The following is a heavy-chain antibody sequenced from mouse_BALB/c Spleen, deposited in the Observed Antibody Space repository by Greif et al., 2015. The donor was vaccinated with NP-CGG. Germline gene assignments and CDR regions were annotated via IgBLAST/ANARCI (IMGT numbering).Heavy chain of an antibody. Sequence: QVQLQQSGPELVKPGASVKISCKASGYAFSSSWMNWVKQRPGQGLEWIGRIYPGDGDTNYNGKFKGKATLTADKSSSTAYMQLSSLTSVDSAVYFCAREKIIGLRLQKDSFDYWGQGTTLTVSS. CDR2: IYPGDGDT. D-gene: IGHD1-2*01. CDR1: GYAFSSSW. V-gene: IGHV1-82*01. J-gene: IGHJ2*01. CDR3: AREKIIGLRLQKDSFDY.